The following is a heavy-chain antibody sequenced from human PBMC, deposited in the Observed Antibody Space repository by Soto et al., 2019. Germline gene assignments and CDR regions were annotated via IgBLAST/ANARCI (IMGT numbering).Heavy chain of an antibody. J-gene: IGHJ4*02. CDR1: GFTFSSYA. CDR2: ISYDGSNK. Sequence: GSLRLSCAASGFTFSSYAMHWVRQAPGKGLEWVAVISYDGSNKYYADSVKGRFTISRDNSKNTLYLQMNSLRAEDTAVYYCARDKRDLRVLEWSYYFDFWGQGT. CDR3: ARDKRDLRVLEWSYYFDF. V-gene: IGHV3-30-3*01. D-gene: IGHD3-3*01.